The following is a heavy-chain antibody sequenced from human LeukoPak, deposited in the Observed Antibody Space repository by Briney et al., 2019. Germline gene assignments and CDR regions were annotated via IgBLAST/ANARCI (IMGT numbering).Heavy chain of an antibody. CDR3: ARVGGSSWYPNYNYYYYMDV. Sequence: TSETLSLACAVYGGSFSGYYWSWIRQPPGKGLEWIGEINHSGSTNYNPSLKSRVTISVDTSKNQFSLKLSSVTAAGTAVYYCARVGGSSWYPNYNYYYYMDVWGKGTTVTVSS. CDR1: GGSFSGYY. CDR2: INHSGST. J-gene: IGHJ6*03. D-gene: IGHD6-13*01. V-gene: IGHV4-34*01.